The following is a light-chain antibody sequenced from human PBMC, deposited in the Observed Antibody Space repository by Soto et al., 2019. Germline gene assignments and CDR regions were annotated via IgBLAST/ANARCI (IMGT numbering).Light chain of an antibody. J-gene: IGKJ1*01. CDR1: QSVRSSY. Sequence: IGLTQSPGTLSLSPGERATLSCGASQSVRSSYLAWYQQNPGQPPRLLIYDASTRAAGIPDRFSGSGSGTDFTLTIRRLEPEDFAVYYCQQYGSSTTFGQGTKVDIK. CDR3: QQYGSSTT. CDR2: DAS. V-gene: IGKV3-20*01.